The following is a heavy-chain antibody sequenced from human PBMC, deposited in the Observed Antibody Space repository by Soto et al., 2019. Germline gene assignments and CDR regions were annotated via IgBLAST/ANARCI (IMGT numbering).Heavy chain of an antibody. Sequence: ASVKVSCKASGYTFTSYGISWVRQAPGQGLEWMGWISAYNGNTNYAQKLQGRVTMTTDTSTSTAYMELRSLRSDDKAVYYCARDSTTEYYYDSSGSNDPFDIWGQGTIVTVSS. CDR1: GYTFTSYG. CDR2: ISAYNGNT. V-gene: IGHV1-18*04. CDR3: ARDSTTEYYYDSSGSNDPFDI. J-gene: IGHJ3*02. D-gene: IGHD3-22*01.